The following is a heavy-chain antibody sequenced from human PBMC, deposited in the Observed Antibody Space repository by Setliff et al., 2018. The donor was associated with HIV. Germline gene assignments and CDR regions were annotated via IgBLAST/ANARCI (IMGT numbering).Heavy chain of an antibody. V-gene: IGHV4-39*07. CDR3: ARAADYHDSSGYWAPPRYFDY. D-gene: IGHD3-22*01. CDR2: INHSGST. J-gene: IGHJ4*02. CDR1: GGSINTGSYY. Sequence: PSETLSLTCTVSGGSINTGSYYWGWIRQPPGEGLEWIGEINHSGSTNYNPSLKSRVSISVDTSKKQFSLKLSSVSAADTAVYYCARAADYHDSSGYWAPPRYFDYWGQGTLVTVSS.